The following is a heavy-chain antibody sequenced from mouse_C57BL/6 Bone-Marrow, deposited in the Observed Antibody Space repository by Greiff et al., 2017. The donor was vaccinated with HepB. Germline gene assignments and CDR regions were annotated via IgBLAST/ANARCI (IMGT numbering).Heavy chain of an antibody. D-gene: IGHD2-5*01. CDR2: INYDGSST. V-gene: IGHV5-16*01. J-gene: IGHJ2*01. CDR1: GFTFSDYY. CDR3: ARESKLRVFDY. Sequence: EVHLVESEGGLVQPGSSMKLSCTASGFTFSDYYMAWVRQVPEKGLEWVANINYDGSSTYYLDSLKSRFIISRDNAKYILYLQMSSLKSEDTATYYCARESKLRVFDYWGQGTTLTVSS.